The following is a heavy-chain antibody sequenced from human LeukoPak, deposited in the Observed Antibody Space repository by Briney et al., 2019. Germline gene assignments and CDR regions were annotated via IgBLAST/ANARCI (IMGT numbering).Heavy chain of an antibody. V-gene: IGHV3-72*01. D-gene: IGHD5-24*01. CDR1: ALSFSAHY. Sequence: SLTLSCAPSALSFSAHYMDSVRQPPREGREWVGRTKHKAHRYTTDYAASVKDRFTISRDDSKNSLFLQMNSLKPEDTAMYYCARDTRDGIDYWGQGTLVSVPS. CDR3: ARDTRDGIDY. CDR2: TKHKAHRYTT. J-gene: IGHJ4*02.